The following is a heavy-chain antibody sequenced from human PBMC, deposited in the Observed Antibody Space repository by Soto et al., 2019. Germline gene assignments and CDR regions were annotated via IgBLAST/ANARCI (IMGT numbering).Heavy chain of an antibody. J-gene: IGHJ4*02. V-gene: IGHV3-21*01. D-gene: IGHD1-26*01. CDR2: ISSTSAYI. CDR3: ARVGVGNTYLFDY. CDR1: GFTFSDYS. Sequence: EVQLVESGGGLVKPGGSLRLSCSASGFTFSDYSFKWVRQAPGKGLEWVSSISSTSAYIFYADSLKGRFTISRDNAKNSVYLQMNSLRAEDTAVYYCARVGVGNTYLFDYWGQGTLVIVSS.